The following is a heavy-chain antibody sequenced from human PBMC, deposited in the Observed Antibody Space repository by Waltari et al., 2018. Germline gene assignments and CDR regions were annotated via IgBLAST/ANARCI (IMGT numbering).Heavy chain of an antibody. D-gene: IGHD3-3*01. Sequence: QLQLQESGPGLVKPSETLSLTCTVSGGSISSSSYSWGWIRQPPGKGLEWIGSIYYSGSTYYNPSLKSRVTISVDTSKNQFSLKLSSVTAADTAVYYCARYYDFWSGFVDYWGQGTLVTVSS. J-gene: IGHJ4*02. CDR1: GGSISSSSYS. CDR2: IYYSGST. V-gene: IGHV4-39*01. CDR3: ARYYDFWSGFVDY.